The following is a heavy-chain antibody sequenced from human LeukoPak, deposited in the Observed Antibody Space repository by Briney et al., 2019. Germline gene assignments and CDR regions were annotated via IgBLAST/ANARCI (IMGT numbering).Heavy chain of an antibody. D-gene: IGHD3-9*01. V-gene: IGHV1-18*04. Sequence: ASVKVSCKASGYTFTSYGISWVRQAPGQGLEWMGWISVYNGNTNYAQKLQGRVTMTTDTSTSTAYMELRSLRSDDTAVYYCARWVVRYFDWSYYFDYWGQGTLVTVSS. J-gene: IGHJ4*02. CDR3: ARWVVRYFDWSYYFDY. CDR2: ISVYNGNT. CDR1: GYTFTSYG.